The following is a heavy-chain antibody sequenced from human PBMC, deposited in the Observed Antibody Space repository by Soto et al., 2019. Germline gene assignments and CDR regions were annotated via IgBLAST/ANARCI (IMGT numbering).Heavy chain of an antibody. CDR2: INTYNGNT. Sequence: ASAKVSCKASGYTFTNYGISWVRQAPGQGLEWMGWINTYNGNTNHAQKLQGRVTMTTDTSTSTAYMELRSLRSDDTAVYYCARGVGSGTYYNQYNWFDPWGQGTLVTVSS. J-gene: IGHJ5*02. CDR3: ARGVGSGTYYNQYNWFDP. CDR1: GYTFTNYG. D-gene: IGHD3-10*01. V-gene: IGHV1-18*01.